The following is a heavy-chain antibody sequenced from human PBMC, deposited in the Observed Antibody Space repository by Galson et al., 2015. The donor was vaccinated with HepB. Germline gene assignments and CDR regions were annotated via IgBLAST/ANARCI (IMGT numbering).Heavy chain of an antibody. Sequence: SVKVSCKASGYTFTSYDINWVRQATGQGLEWMGWMNPNSGNTGYAQKFQGRVTVTRNTSISTAYMELSSLRSEDTAVYYCARIPGWGVYDYVWDTHGVWGQGTLVTVSS. CDR3: ARIPGWGVYDYVWDTHGV. D-gene: IGHD3-16*01. CDR1: GYTFTSYD. V-gene: IGHV1-8*01. J-gene: IGHJ4*02. CDR2: MNPNSGNT.